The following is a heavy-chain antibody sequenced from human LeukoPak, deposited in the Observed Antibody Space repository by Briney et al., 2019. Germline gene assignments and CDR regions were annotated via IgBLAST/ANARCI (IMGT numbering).Heavy chain of an antibody. Sequence: ASVKVSYTLSGHSLSQLSIQWVRQAPGKGLECMGGFDPEEAKMVYAQNFQGRVTMTEDTSTQTAYMELSGLTSDDTAVYYCTTRSGDFWSGFVNWGQGSLVTVSS. D-gene: IGHD3-3*01. V-gene: IGHV1-24*01. J-gene: IGHJ4*02. CDR2: FDPEEAKM. CDR3: TTRSGDFWSGFVN. CDR1: GHSLSQLS.